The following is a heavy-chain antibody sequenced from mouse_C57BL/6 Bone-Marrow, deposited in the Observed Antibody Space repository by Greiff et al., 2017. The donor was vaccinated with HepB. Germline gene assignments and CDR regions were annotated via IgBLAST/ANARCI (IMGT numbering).Heavy chain of an antibody. CDR3: ARVYWYFDV. J-gene: IGHJ1*03. Sequence: EVQGVESGGGLVKPGGSLKLSCAASGFTFSSYAMSWVRQTPEKRLEWVATISDGGSYTYYPDNVKGRFTISRDNAKNNLYLQMSHLKSEDTAMYYCARVYWYFDVWGTGTTVTVSS. CDR2: ISDGGSYT. V-gene: IGHV5-4*01. CDR1: GFTFSSYA.